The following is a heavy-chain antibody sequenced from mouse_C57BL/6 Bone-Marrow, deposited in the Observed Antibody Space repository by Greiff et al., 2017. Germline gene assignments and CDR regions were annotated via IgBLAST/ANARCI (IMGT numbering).Heavy chain of an antibody. V-gene: IGHV14-2*01. CDR2: IDPEDGET. CDR1: GFNITDYY. Sequence: QLQQSGAELVKPGASVKLSCTASGFNITDYYIHWVKQRTEQGLEWIGRIDPEDGETKYAPKFQDKATITADTSSNTAYLQLSSLTSEDTAVYYCTRSLIYYGTNYWGRGTTLTVSS. CDR3: TRSLIYYGTNY. D-gene: IGHD1-1*01. J-gene: IGHJ2*01.